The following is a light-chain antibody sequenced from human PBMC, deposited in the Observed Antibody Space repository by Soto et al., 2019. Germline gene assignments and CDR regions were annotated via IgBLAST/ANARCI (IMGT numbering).Light chain of an antibody. V-gene: IGKV3-15*01. CDR2: DAS. CDR1: QNVYNN. Sequence: EIVMTQSPATLSVSPGEGATLSCKASQNVYNNLAWYQQRPGLPPRLLIYDASTRATGISARFSGSGYGTEFTLTISSLQSEDFAVYFCQQCRNWPLTFGGGTKV. J-gene: IGKJ4*01. CDR3: QQCRNWPLT.